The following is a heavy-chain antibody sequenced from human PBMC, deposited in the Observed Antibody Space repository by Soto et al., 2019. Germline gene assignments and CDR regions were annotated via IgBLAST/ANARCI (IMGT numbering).Heavy chain of an antibody. D-gene: IGHD6-19*01. CDR3: ATRPIAVAAPGPFDY. CDR1: GFTFSSYA. Sequence: TGGSLRLSCAASGFTFSSYAMSWVRQAPGKGLEWVSAISGSGGSTYYADSVKGRFTISRDNSKNTLYLQMNSLRAEDTAVYYCATRPIAVAAPGPFDYWGQGTLVTVSS. CDR2: ISGSGGST. J-gene: IGHJ4*02. V-gene: IGHV3-23*01.